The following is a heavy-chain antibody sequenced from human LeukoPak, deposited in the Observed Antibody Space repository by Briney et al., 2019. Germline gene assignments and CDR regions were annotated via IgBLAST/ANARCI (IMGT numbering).Heavy chain of an antibody. V-gene: IGHV1-69*04. Sequence: GASVKVSCKASGGTFSSYAISWVRQAPGQGLEWMGRIIPILGIANYAQKFQGRVTITADKSTSTAYMELSSLRSEDTAVYYCARLPGFYDSSGRDGGYWGQGTLVTVSS. CDR2: IIPILGIA. D-gene: IGHD3-22*01. CDR3: ARLPGFYDSSGRDGGY. J-gene: IGHJ4*02. CDR1: GGTFSSYA.